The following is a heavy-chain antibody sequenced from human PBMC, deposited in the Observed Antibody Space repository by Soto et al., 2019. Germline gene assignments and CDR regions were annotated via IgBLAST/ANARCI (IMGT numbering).Heavy chain of an antibody. CDR1: GGSFSGYY. J-gene: IGHJ1*01. V-gene: IGHV4-34*01. CDR3: ARVTYSSSWYQH. Sequence: QVQLQQWGAGLLKPSETLSLTCAVYGGSFSGYYWSWIRQPPGKGLEWIGEINHRGSTNYNPSLKSRVTISVDTSKNQFSLKLSSVTAADTAVYYCARVTYSSSWYQHWGQGTLVTVSS. CDR2: INHRGST. D-gene: IGHD6-13*01.